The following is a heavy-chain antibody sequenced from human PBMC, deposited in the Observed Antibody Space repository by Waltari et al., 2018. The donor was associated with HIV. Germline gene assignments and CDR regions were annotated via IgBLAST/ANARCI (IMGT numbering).Heavy chain of an antibody. D-gene: IGHD2-2*01. CDR1: GYTFTTHY. CDR2: INCDTGAT. J-gene: IGHJ4*02. V-gene: IGHV1-2*02. Sequence: QVQLVQSGAEVKKSGASVRVTCTASGYTFTTHYIHWVRQAPGQGLEWMGWINCDTGATQYAQRFQGRVTMTRDPSITSAYMELSRLKTDDTALYFCARRKSSSSRAFDSWGQGTLVTVSS. CDR3: ARRKSSSSRAFDS.